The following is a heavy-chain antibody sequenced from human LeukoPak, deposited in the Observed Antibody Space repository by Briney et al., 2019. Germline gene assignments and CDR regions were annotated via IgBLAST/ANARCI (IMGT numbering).Heavy chain of an antibody. CDR2: ISSNGGST. Sequence: TGGSLRLSCSASGFTFSSYAMHWVRQAPGKGLEYVSAISSNGGSTYYADSVKGRFTISRDNSKNKLYLQMSSLRAEDTAVYYCVKDHGYSSSWYFPYWGQGTLVTVSS. J-gene: IGHJ4*02. D-gene: IGHD6-13*01. CDR1: GFTFSSYA. CDR3: VKDHGYSSSWYFPY. V-gene: IGHV3-64D*06.